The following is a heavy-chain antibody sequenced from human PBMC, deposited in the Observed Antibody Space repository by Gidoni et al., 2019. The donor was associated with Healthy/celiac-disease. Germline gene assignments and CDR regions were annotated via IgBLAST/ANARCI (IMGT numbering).Heavy chain of an antibody. J-gene: IGHJ5*02. D-gene: IGHD6-6*01. V-gene: IGHV4-39*01. CDR1: GGSISSSSYY. CDR2: IYYSGST. CDR3: ARLAARPDTWFDP. Sequence: QLQLQESGPGLVKPSETLSLTCTVSGGSISSSSYYWGWIRQPPGKGLEWIGSIYYSGSTYYNPSLKSRVTISVDTSKNQFSLKLSSVTAADTAVYYCARLAARPDTWFDPWGQGTLVTVSS.